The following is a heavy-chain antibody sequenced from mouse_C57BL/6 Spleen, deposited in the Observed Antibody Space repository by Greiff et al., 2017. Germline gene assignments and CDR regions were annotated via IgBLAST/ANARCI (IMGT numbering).Heavy chain of an antibody. CDR1: GFSLTSYG. V-gene: IGHV2-3*01. D-gene: IGHD2-4*01. CDR3: AKCLYDYDKAWFAY. Sequence: VQLVESGPGLVAPSQSLSITCTVSGFSLTSYGVSWVRQPPGKGLEWLGVIWGDGSTNYHSALISRLSISKDNSKSQVLLKLNSLQTDDTATYYCAKCLYDYDKAWFAYWGQGTLVTVSA. J-gene: IGHJ3*01. CDR2: IWGDGST.